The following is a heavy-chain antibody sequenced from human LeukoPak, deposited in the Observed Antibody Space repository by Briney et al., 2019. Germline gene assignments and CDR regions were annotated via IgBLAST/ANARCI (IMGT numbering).Heavy chain of an antibody. CDR1: GDSISNYY. Sequence: SETLSLTCTVSGDSISNYYWGWIRQPAGKGLEWIGRIYSSGSTNYKSSLKSRVTMSVDTSKSQFSLQLSSVTAADTAVYFCARDTRFFEWSFDYWGQGTLVIVSS. D-gene: IGHD3-3*01. CDR2: IYSSGST. V-gene: IGHV4-4*07. CDR3: ARDTRFFEWSFDY. J-gene: IGHJ4*02.